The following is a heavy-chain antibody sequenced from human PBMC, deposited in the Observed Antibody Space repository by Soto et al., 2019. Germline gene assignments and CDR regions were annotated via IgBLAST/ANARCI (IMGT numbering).Heavy chain of an antibody. V-gene: IGHV4-4*02. CDR3: AGDLNSSCWYPRGAFDI. Sequence: QVQLQESGPGLVKPSGTLSLTCAVSGGSISSSNWWSWVRQPPGKGLEWIGEIYHSGSTNDNLSLKSRVTISVDKSKKQFSRKLSTVTAADTGVYYCAGDLNSSCWYPRGAFDIWGQGRMVTVSS. J-gene: IGHJ3*02. D-gene: IGHD6-13*01. CDR2: IYHSGST. CDR1: GGSISSSNW.